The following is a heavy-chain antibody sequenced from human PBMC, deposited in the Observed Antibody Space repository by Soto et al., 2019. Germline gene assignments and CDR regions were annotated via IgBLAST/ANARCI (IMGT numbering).Heavy chain of an antibody. J-gene: IGHJ6*02. D-gene: IGHD5-18*01. V-gene: IGHV3-21*04. CDR3: ARGQRGYSYAHYYYYGMDV. CDR2: ISSSGTYI. Sequence: EVQLVESGGGLVKPGGSLRLSCTVSGFTFSGYSMNWVRQAPGKGLEWVSAISSSGTYIYYADSVKGRFTISRDNAQKSLYLQMNSLRAEDTAVYYCARGQRGYSYAHYYYYGMDVWGQGTTVTVSS. CDR1: GFTFSGYS.